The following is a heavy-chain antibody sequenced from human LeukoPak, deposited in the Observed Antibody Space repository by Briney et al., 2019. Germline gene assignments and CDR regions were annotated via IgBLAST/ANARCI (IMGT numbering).Heavy chain of an antibody. CDR2: IIPSGGST. V-gene: IGHV1-46*01. CDR1: GYTFTSYY. D-gene: IGHD3-10*01. J-gene: IGHJ4*02. Sequence: ASVKVSCKASGYTFTSYYMHWVRQAPGQGLEWMGIIIPSGGSTSYAQKFQGRVTMTRDTSTSTVYMELSSLRSEDTAVYYCARVQKGVHYLDYWGQGTLVTVSS. CDR3: ARVQKGVHYLDY.